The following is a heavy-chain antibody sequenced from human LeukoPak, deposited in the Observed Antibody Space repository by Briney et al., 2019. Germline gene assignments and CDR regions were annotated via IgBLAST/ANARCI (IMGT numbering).Heavy chain of an antibody. Sequence: SETLSLTCTVSGRSISSYYWSWIRQPAGKGLEWIGRIYTSGSTNYNPSLKSRVTMSVDTSKNQFSLKLSSVPAADTAVYYCASGVVTIFGVGHAFDIWGQGTMVTVSS. CDR2: IYTSGST. D-gene: IGHD3-3*01. CDR3: ASGVVTIFGVGHAFDI. CDR1: GRSISSYY. V-gene: IGHV4-4*07. J-gene: IGHJ3*02.